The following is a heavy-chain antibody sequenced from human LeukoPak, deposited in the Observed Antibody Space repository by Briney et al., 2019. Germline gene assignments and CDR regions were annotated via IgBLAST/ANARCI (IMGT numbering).Heavy chain of an antibody. V-gene: IGHV3-7*01. D-gene: IGHD6-13*01. CDR2: INQDGRQK. Sequence: GGSLRLSCAASGFTFDDYGMSWVRQAPGKELEWVASINQDGRQKYHVDSVKGRFTISRDNAENSLYLQMNSLGVEDTALYYCGYGRTWYFDYGGQGTLVTVSS. J-gene: IGHJ4*02. CDR1: GFTFDDYG. CDR3: GYGRTWYFDY.